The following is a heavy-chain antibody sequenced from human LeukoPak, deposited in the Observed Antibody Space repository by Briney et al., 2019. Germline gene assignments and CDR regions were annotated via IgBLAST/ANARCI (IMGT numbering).Heavy chain of an antibody. CDR2: ISYDGSNK. CDR1: GFTFSSYA. Sequence: GGSLRLSCAASGFTFSSYAMHWVRQAPGKGLEWVAVISYDGSNKYYADSVKGRFTISRDNSKNTLYLQMNSLRAEDTAVYYCARVPAVAGSFDYWGQGTLVTVSS. D-gene: IGHD6-19*01. V-gene: IGHV3-30-3*01. CDR3: ARVPAVAGSFDY. J-gene: IGHJ4*02.